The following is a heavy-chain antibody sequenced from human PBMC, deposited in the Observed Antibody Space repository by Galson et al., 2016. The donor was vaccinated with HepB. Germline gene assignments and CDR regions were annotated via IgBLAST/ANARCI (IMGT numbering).Heavy chain of an antibody. CDR2: ISYDGHNE. CDR3: ASDHCSGGSCTIDY. CDR1: GFTFRKYA. V-gene: IGHV3-30-3*01. D-gene: IGHD2-15*01. J-gene: IGHJ4*02. Sequence: SLRLSCAASGFTFRKYAMHWVRQAPGKGLEWMAVISYDGHNEYYADSVKGRFTISRDNSKNTLYLQMNSLSVEDTAIYYCASDHCSGGSCTIDYWGQGTLVTVSS.